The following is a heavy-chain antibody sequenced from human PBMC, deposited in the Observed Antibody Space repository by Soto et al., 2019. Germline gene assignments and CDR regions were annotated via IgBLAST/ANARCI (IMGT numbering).Heavy chain of an antibody. J-gene: IGHJ4*02. D-gene: IGHD5-12*01. Sequence: QVQLVQSGAEVKKPGSSVKVSCKASGGTFSSYTISWVRQAPGQGLEWMGRIIPILGIANYAQKFQGRVTITADKSTSTAYMELSSLRSEDTAVYYCRVGGYSGYDVDFDYWGQGTLVTVSS. CDR3: RVGGYSGYDVDFDY. V-gene: IGHV1-69*02. CDR2: IIPILGIA. CDR1: GGTFSSYT.